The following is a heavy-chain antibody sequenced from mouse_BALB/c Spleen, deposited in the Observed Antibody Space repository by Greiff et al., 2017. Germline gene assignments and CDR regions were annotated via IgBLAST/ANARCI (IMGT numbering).Heavy chain of an antibody. Sequence: EVQLQQSGAELVKPGASVKLSCTASGFNIKDTYMHWVKQRPEQGLEWIGRIDPANGNTKYDPKFQGKATITADTSSNTAYLQLSSLTSEDTAVYYCASYEGVVYWGQGTTLTVSS. V-gene: IGHV14-3*02. J-gene: IGHJ2*01. D-gene: IGHD2-12*01. CDR3: ASYEGVVY. CDR1: GFNIKDTY. CDR2: IDPANGNT.